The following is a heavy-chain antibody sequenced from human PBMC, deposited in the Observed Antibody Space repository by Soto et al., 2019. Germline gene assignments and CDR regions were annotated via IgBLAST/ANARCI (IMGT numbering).Heavy chain of an antibody. V-gene: IGHV3-74*01. D-gene: IGHD2-15*01. CDR1: GFTFSNYC. J-gene: IGHJ4*02. CDR2: ISSDGSST. Sequence: GGSLRLSCVASGFTFSNYCMHWVRQAQGKGLEWVSRISSDGSSTTYADSVKGRFTISRDNAENSLHLQMNSLRAEDTAVYYCARVRYCSDNSCYSWFDYWGQGTLVTVSS. CDR3: ARVRYCSDNSCYSWFDY.